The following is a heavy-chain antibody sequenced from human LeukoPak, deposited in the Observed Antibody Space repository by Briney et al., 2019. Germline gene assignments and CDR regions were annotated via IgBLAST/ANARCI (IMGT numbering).Heavy chain of an antibody. D-gene: IGHD5-12*01. CDR1: GFTFSSYS. Sequence: AGGSLRLSCAASGFTFSSYSMDWVRQAPGKGLEWVSLISSSSIYIYYADSVKGRFTISRDNAENSLYLQMNSLRDDDTALYYCARDWRGIVATIDYWGQGTLVTVSS. CDR2: ISSSSIYI. CDR3: ARDWRGIVATIDY. V-gene: IGHV3-21*06. J-gene: IGHJ4*02.